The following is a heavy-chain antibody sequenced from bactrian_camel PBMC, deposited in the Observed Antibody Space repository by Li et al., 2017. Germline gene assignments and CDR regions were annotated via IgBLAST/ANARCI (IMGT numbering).Heavy chain of an antibody. V-gene: IGHV3S53*01. CDR3: TARYEFGLGACRGVGGLGF. D-gene: IGHD1*01. J-gene: IGHJ6*01. Sequence: HVQLVESGGGSVEAGGSLRLSCATDTAVFSVNCFAWFREIPGREREGVAAMRIGNSFTDYSDSVKGRFTISQDNRKNILYLQMNSLTPGDIAMYYCTARYEFGLGACRGVGGLGFWGQGTQVTV. CDR2: MRIGNSFT. CDR1: TAVFSVNC.